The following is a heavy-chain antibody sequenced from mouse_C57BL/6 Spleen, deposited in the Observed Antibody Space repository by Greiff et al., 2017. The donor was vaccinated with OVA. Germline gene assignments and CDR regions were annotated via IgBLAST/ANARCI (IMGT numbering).Heavy chain of an antibody. CDR1: GFNIKDYY. J-gene: IGHJ4*01. CDR3: TTYSNYGDYYAMDY. CDR2: IDPEDGDT. V-gene: IGHV14-1*01. D-gene: IGHD2-5*01. Sequence: EVKLVESGAELVRPGASVKLSCTASGFNIKDYYMHWVKQRPEQGLEWIGRIDPEDGDTEYAPKFQGKSTMTADTSSNTAYLQLSSLTSEDTAVYYCTTYSNYGDYYAMDYWGQGTSVTVSS.